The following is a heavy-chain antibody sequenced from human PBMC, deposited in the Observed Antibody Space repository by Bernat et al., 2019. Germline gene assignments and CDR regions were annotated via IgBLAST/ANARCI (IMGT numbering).Heavy chain of an antibody. V-gene: IGHV3-11*06. CDR1: GFTFSDYY. CDR3: ARARLGDNWNPDHFDY. Sequence: QVQLVESGGGLVKPGGSLRLSCAASGFTFSDYYMSWIRQAPGKGLEWVSYISSSSSYTNYADSVKGRFTISRDNAKNSLYLQMNSLRAEDTAVYYCARARLGDNWNPDHFDYWGQGTLVTVSS. D-gene: IGHD1-20*01. CDR2: ISSSSSYT. J-gene: IGHJ4*02.